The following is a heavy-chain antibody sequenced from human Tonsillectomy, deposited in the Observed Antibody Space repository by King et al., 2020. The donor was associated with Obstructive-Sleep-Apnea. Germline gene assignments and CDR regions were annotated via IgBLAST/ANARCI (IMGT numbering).Heavy chain of an antibody. CDR2: IRYDGSNK. CDR3: AKIQPYYCSGGTCYFDSFDY. V-gene: IGHV3-30*02. D-gene: IGHD2-15*01. CDR1: GFTFSSYG. J-gene: IGHJ4*02. Sequence: VQLVESGGGVVLPGRSLRLSCAASGFTFSSYGMHWVRQAPGKGLEWVAFIRYDGSNKYYADSVKGRFTISRDNSNHTLFLQMNSLRAEDTALYYCAKIQPYYCSGGTCYFDSFDYWGQGTLVTVSS.